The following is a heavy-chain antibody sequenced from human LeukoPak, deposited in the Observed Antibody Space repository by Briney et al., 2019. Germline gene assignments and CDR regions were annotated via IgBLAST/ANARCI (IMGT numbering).Heavy chain of an antibody. Sequence: PGGSLRLSCSASGFAFSAYWMNWVRQAPGKGPEWVANIDLGGSAKSYVDSVKGRCTISRDNANNSPYLQMNSLRVEDTAVYYCAAWGLHNYWGQGTLVTVSS. V-gene: IGHV3-7*01. D-gene: IGHD7-27*01. CDR3: AAWGLHNY. J-gene: IGHJ4*02. CDR2: IDLGGSAK. CDR1: GFAFSAYW.